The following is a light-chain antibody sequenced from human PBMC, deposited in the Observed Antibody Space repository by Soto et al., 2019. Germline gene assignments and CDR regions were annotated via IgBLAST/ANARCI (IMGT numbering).Light chain of an antibody. Sequence: QSVLTQPASVSGSPGQSITISCTGTSSDVGGYNYVSWYQQHPGKAPKLMIYDVINRPSGVSNRFSGSKYGSSASLTISGLQAEDEADYYCSSYTSSSTYVVFGGGTKLTVL. CDR3: SSYTSSSTYVV. V-gene: IGLV2-14*03. CDR1: SSDVGGYNY. J-gene: IGLJ2*01. CDR2: DVI.